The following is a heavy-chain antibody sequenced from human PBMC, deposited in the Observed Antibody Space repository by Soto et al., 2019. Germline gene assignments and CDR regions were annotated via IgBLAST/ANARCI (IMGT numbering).Heavy chain of an antibody. J-gene: IGHJ4*02. CDR2: MNSDGSST. V-gene: IGHV3-74*01. Sequence: GGSLRLSCAASGFTFGNFGMHWVRQAPGRGLEWVSRMNSDGSSTYYADSVKGRFTVSRDNAKNTLYLQMNSLRAEDTAVYYCATAEVDYWGPGTLVTVSS. CDR1: GFTFGNFG. CDR3: ATAEVDY.